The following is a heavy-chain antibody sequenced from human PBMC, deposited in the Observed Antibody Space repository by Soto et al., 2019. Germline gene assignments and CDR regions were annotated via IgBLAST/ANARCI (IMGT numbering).Heavy chain of an antibody. D-gene: IGHD1-26*01. V-gene: IGHV1-69*14. CDR1: GGTFSNSA. CDR3: ARDKVRLQVGGNFYYMLYV. Sequence: QVQLEQSGAEVKQHGSSVRVSCKASGGTFSNSAISWVRQAPGQGLEWMGGIMPVFRAPDYAQNFQGRVTITADKSTSTADTQLHGLRSDDTAVYFFARDKVRLQVGGNFYYMLYVWCQGTTVPFSS. J-gene: IGHJ6*01. CDR2: IMPVFRAP.